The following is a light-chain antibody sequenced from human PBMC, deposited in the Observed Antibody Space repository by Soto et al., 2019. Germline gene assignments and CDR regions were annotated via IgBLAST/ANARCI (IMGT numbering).Light chain of an antibody. Sequence: THSPATLSVSPWEIVTLSCRASQSVGGSLAWYRQKPGQAPRLLIYGASSRATGIPDRFSGSGSGTDFTLTISRLEPEDFAVXXXQQYGSSXITFGRGTRLEIK. CDR3: QQYGSSXIT. CDR2: GAS. J-gene: IGKJ5*01. V-gene: IGKV3-20*01. CDR1: QSVGGS.